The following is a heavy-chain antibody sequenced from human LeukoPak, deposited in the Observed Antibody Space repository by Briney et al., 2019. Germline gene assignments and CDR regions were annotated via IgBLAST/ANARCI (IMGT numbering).Heavy chain of an antibody. CDR1: GFTFSSYG. CDR3: AKDVISGSYYYYGMDV. Sequence: GGSLRLSSAASGFTFSSYGMHWVRQAPGKGLEWVAVISYDGSNKYYADSVKGRFTISRDNSKNTLYLQMNILRSEDTAVYYCAKDVISGSYYYYGMDVWGQGTTVTVSS. J-gene: IGHJ6*02. CDR2: ISYDGSNK. D-gene: IGHD1-26*01. V-gene: IGHV3-30*18.